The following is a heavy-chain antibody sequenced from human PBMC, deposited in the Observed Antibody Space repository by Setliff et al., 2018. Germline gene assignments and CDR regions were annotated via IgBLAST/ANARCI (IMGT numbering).Heavy chain of an antibody. D-gene: IGHD3-3*02. CDR2: INWNGVSI. CDR1: GFSFHDYG. CDR3: ARVPRIIIMVGVISHYYYMDV. V-gene: IGHV3-20*04. Sequence: GGSLRLSCAVSGFSFHDYGMGWVRQAPGKGLEWVSSINWNGVSIGYADSVKGRFTISRDNAKNSLYLQMNSLRAEDTALYYCARVPRIIIMVGVISHYYYMDVWGKGTTV. J-gene: IGHJ6*03.